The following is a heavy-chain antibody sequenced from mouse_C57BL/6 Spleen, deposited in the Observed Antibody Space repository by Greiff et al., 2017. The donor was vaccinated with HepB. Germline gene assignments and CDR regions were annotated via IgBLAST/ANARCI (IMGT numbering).Heavy chain of an antibody. V-gene: IGHV1-55*01. D-gene: IGHD1-1*01. CDR1: GYTFTSYW. Sequence: QVQLQQPGAELVKPGASVEMSCKASGYTFTSYWITWVKQRPGQGLEWIGDIYPGSGSTNYNEKFKSKATLTVDTSSSTAYMQLSSLTSEDSAVYYCARGGYYGSSPWFAYWGQGTLVTVSA. CDR3: ARGGYYGSSPWFAY. J-gene: IGHJ3*01. CDR2: IYPGSGST.